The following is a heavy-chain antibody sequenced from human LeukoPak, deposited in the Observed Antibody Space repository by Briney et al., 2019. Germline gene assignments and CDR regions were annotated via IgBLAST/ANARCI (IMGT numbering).Heavy chain of an antibody. CDR1: GLTFSTYA. J-gene: IGHJ6*03. CDR3: ATDPPYGGYYFQYYMDV. Sequence: GGSLRLSCAASGLTFSTYAMSWVRQAPGKGLAWVSSPSGSGATTYYADSVKGRFTISRDNSKNTLYLQMNSLRAEDTAVYYCATDPPYGGYYFQYYMDVWGKGTTVTVSS. V-gene: IGHV3-23*01. CDR2: PSGSGATT. D-gene: IGHD4/OR15-4a*01.